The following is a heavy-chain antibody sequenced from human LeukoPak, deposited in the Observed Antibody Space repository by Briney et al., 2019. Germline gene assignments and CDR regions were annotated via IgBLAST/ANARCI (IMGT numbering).Heavy chain of an antibody. D-gene: IGHD1-26*01. CDR2: INPNSGGT. V-gene: IGHV1-2*02. CDR3: AKNSGSSKGTFDD. CDR1: GYTFTGCY. J-gene: IGHJ4*02. Sequence: ASVKVSCKASGYTFTGCYMHWVRQAPGQGLEWMGWINPNSGGTNYAQKFQGRVTMTRDTSISTAYMELSRLRSDDTAVYYCAKNSGSSKGTFDDWGQGTLVTASS.